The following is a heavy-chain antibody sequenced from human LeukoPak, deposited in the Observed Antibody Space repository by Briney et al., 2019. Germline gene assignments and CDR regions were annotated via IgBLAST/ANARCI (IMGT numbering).Heavy chain of an antibody. J-gene: IGHJ3*02. V-gene: IGHV3-11*04. Sequence: GGSLRLSCGASGFIFSDYYMSWIRQAPGKGLEWVSYIGSSGSTIYYADSVKGRFTISRDNAKNSLYLQMNSLRAEDTAVYYCARDGYYDILTGYYNDAFDIWGQGTMVTVSS. CDR2: IGSSGSTI. CDR3: ARDGYYDILTGYYNDAFDI. CDR1: GFIFSDYY. D-gene: IGHD3-9*01.